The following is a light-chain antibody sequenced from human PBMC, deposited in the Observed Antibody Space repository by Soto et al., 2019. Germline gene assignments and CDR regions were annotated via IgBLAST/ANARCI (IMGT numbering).Light chain of an antibody. CDR1: QSVSSSY. V-gene: IGKV3-20*01. CDR3: EYYGSSPRT. CDR2: GAS. J-gene: IGKJ1*01. Sequence: EIVLTQSPGTLSLSPGERATLSCRASQSVSSSYLAWYQQKPGQAPRLLIYGASSRATGIPDRFSGSGSGTDFTLTLSRLEPEDFAVYYCEYYGSSPRTFGQGTKVDIK.